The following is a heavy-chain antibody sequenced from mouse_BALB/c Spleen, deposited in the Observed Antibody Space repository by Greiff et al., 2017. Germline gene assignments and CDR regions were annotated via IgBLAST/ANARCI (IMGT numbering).Heavy chain of an antibody. J-gene: IGHJ4*01. V-gene: IGHV5-6*01. CDR3: ARSWDADYSMDY. CDR2: ISSGGSYT. CDR1: GFTFSSYG. D-gene: IGHD4-1*01. Sequence: EVKLMESGGDLVKPGGSLKLSCAASGFTFSSYGMSWVRQTPDKRLEWVATISSGGSYTYYPDSVKGRFTISGDNAKNTLYLQMSSLKSEDTAMYYCARSWDADYSMDYWGQGTSVTVSS.